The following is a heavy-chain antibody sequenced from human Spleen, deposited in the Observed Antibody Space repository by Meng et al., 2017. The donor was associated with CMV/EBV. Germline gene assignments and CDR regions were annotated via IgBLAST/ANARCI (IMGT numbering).Heavy chain of an antibody. CDR1: GGSFSGYF. CDR2: INHSGSS. CDR3: ARDGGDSPYYYGMDV. V-gene: IGHV4-34*01. D-gene: IGHD4-17*01. Sequence: SQTLSLTCAKIGGSFSGYFWTWIRQPPGKGLEWIGEINHSGSSNHNAPLKSRVTISVDRSRKQFSLKVTSVTAADTAVYYCARDGGDSPYYYGMDVWGQGTTVTVSS. J-gene: IGHJ6*02.